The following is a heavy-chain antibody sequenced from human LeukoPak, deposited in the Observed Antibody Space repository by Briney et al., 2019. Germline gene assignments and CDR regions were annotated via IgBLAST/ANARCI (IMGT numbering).Heavy chain of an antibody. D-gene: IGHD1-26*01. Sequence: SETLSLTCIVSGYSISSNYYWGWIRQPQGKGLEWIGSIYHSGSTFYNPSLKSRLTISVDTSKNQFSLKLSSVTAADTAVYYCVKSGSYYEAFDYWGQGTLVPVSS. V-gene: IGHV4-38-2*02. CDR2: IYHSGST. J-gene: IGHJ4*02. CDR1: GYSISSNYY. CDR3: VKSGSYYEAFDY.